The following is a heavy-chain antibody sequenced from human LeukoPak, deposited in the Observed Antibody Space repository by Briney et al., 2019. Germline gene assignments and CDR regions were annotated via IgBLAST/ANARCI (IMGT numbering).Heavy chain of an antibody. J-gene: IGHJ4*02. V-gene: IGHV3-48*01. CDR1: GFTFSSYS. D-gene: IGHD4-23*01. Sequence: GGSLRLSCAASGFTFSSYSMNWVRQAPGKELEWVSYISSSSSTIYYADSVKGRFTISRDNAKNSLYLQMNSLRAEDTAVYYCARDHDYGGNSAPGYWGQGTLVTVSS. CDR2: ISSSSSTI. CDR3: ARDHDYGGNSAPGY.